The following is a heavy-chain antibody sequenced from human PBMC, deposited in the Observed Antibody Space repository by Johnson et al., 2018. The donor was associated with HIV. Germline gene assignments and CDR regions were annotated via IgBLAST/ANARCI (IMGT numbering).Heavy chain of an antibody. CDR1: GFIFSSYA. Sequence: VQLVESGGDLVQPGGSLRLSCAASGFIFSSYAMNWVRPAPGKGLEWVSTMSGSGGITFYTASVQGRFSVSRDNFKHTLYLQMNSLRAEDTAVYYCARDFKPTYYYDRVVVLGRSEAFDIWGQGTMVTVSS. D-gene: IGHD3-22*01. V-gene: IGHV3-23*04. J-gene: IGHJ3*02. CDR3: ARDFKPTYYYDRVVVLGRSEAFDI. CDR2: MSGSGGIT.